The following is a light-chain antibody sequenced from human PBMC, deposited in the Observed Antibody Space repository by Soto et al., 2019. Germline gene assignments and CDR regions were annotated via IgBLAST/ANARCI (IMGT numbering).Light chain of an antibody. CDR3: TSYSSSSPVL. CDR2: EVT. V-gene: IGLV2-14*01. J-gene: IGLJ2*01. CDR1: SSDVGAYNY. Sequence: QSALTQPASVSGSLGQSITISCTGTSSDVGAYNYVSWYQQHPDKAPKLLIFEVTNRPSGVSGRFSGSKSDITASLSISGLQPEDEADYYCTSYSSSSPVLFGGGTKLTVL.